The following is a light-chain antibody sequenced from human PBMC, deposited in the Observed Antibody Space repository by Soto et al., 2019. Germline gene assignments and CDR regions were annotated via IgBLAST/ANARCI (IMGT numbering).Light chain of an antibody. V-gene: IGKV1-5*03. Sequence: DIQMTQSPSTLSASVGDRVSITCRASQSVSGSLAWYQQKAGKAPNLLIYKASTVERGVPPRISGSGSGTQSTTTISSPQPDEFAPYYLQHYHRYFRTFGQGTKVEIK. CDR1: QSVSGS. CDR2: KAS. J-gene: IGKJ1*01. CDR3: QHYHRYFRT.